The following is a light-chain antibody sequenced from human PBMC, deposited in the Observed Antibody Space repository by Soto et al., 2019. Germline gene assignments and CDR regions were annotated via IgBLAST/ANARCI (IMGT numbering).Light chain of an antibody. CDR2: GNS. V-gene: IGLV1-40*01. CDR3: QSYDSSLSGVV. Sequence: QSVLTQPPSVSGAPGQRVTISCTGSSSNIGAGYDVHWYQQLPGTAPKLLIYGNSNRPSGVPDRFSGSKPGTSASLAITGLQAEDEADYYCQSYDSSLSGVVFGGGTKVTVL. CDR1: SSNIGAGYD. J-gene: IGLJ2*01.